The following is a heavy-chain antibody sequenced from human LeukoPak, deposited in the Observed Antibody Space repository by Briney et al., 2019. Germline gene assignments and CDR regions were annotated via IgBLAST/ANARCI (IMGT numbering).Heavy chain of an antibody. CDR2: IYYSGST. D-gene: IGHD3-3*01. J-gene: IGHJ5*02. CDR3: ARDNREWETIFGVVDVPIGHNWFDP. CDR1: GGPISSSSYY. Sequence: PSETLSLTCTVSGGPISSSSYYWGWIRQPPGKGLEWLGSIYYSGSTNYNPSLKSRVTISVDTSKNQFSLKLSSVTAADTAVYYCARDNREWETIFGVVDVPIGHNWFDPWGQGTLVTVSS. V-gene: IGHV4-39*07.